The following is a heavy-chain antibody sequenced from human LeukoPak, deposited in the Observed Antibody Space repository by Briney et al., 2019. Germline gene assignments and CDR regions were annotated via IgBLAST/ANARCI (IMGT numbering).Heavy chain of an antibody. CDR1: GFTFSSYA. D-gene: IGHD4-23*01. J-gene: IGHJ2*01. Sequence: GGSLRLSCAASGFTFSSYAMSRVRQAPGKGLGWVSSITGSGTSTYYADSVKGRFTISRDNSKNTLFPQMNSLRAEDTAVYYCAKDPTTVVTRDWYFDLWGRGTLVTVSS. CDR2: ITGSGTST. V-gene: IGHV3-23*01. CDR3: AKDPTTVVTRDWYFDL.